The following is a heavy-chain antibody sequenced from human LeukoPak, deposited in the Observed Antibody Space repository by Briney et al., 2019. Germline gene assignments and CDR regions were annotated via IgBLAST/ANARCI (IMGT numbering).Heavy chain of an antibody. CDR2: INHSGST. D-gene: IGHD6-13*01. V-gene: IGHV4-34*01. Sequence: SETLSLTCAVYGGSFSGYYWSWIRQPPGKGLEWIGEINHSGSTNYNPSLKSRVTISVDTSKNQFSLKLSSVPAADTAVYYCAVTFIAAAGDDAFDIWGQGTMVTVSS. J-gene: IGHJ3*02. CDR1: GGSFSGYY. CDR3: AVTFIAAAGDDAFDI.